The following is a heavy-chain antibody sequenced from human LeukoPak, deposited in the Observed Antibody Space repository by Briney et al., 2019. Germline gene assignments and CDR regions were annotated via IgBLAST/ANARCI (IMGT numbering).Heavy chain of an antibody. V-gene: IGHV3-21*01. Sequence: GGSLRLSCAASGFTVSSNYMSWVRQAPGKGLEWVSSISSSSSIYIYYADSVKGRFTISRDNARNSLYLQMNSLRAEDTAVYYCARGKANYGSGSDVWGKGTTVTVSS. CDR3: ARGKANYGSGSDV. D-gene: IGHD3-10*01. CDR1: GFTVSSNY. J-gene: IGHJ6*04. CDR2: ISSSSSIYI.